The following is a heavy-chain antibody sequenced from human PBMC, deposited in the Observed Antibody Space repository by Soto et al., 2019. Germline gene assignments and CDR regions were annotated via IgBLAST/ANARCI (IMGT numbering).Heavy chain of an antibody. CDR1: GYAFNTYG. D-gene: IGHD3-10*02. V-gene: IGHV1-18*01. J-gene: IGHJ5*02. Sequence: QVQLIQSGAEVKRPGASLKVSCRASGYAFNTYGVSWVRQAPGQGLEWVGWISTSNGHTNFAQNFQGRVTLTTDTSTSTAYMELRSLTSDDTAVYYCVRDLPSAAPLCDLWGKGTLVPVSS. CDR2: ISTSNGHT. CDR3: VRDLPSAAPLCDL.